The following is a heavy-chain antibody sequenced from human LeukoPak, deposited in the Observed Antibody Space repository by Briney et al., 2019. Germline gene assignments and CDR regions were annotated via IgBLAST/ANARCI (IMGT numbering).Heavy chain of an antibody. Sequence: PGGSLRLSCAASGFTFSSYSMNWVCQAPGKGLEWVSSISSSSSYIYYADSVKGRFTISRDNAKNSLYLQMNSLRAEDTAVYYCARMNDYVWGSYRYTVDYWGQGTLVTVSS. CDR3: ARMNDYVWGSYRYTVDY. CDR2: ISSSSSYI. D-gene: IGHD3-16*02. CDR1: GFTFSSYS. J-gene: IGHJ4*02. V-gene: IGHV3-21*01.